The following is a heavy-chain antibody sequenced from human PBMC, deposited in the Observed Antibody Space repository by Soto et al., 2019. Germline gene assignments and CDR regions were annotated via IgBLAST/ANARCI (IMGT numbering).Heavy chain of an antibody. J-gene: IGHJ4*02. CDR1: GFTFSSYS. V-gene: IGHV3-21*01. CDR3: ASDRGRYSSSWQIYYFDY. CDR2: ISSSSSYI. Sequence: GGSLRLSCAASGFTFSSYSMNWVRQAPGKGLEWVSSISSSSSYIYYADSVKGRFTISRDNAKNSLYLQMNSLRAEDTAVYYCASDRGRYSSSWQIYYFDYWGQGTLVTVSS. D-gene: IGHD6-13*01.